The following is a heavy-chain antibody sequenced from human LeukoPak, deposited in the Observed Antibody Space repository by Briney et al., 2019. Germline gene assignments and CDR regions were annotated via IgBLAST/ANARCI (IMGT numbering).Heavy chain of an antibody. CDR2: IYPGDSDT. CDR3: ARQPEGYSSGWYFDY. Sequence: GESLKISCKGSGYSFTSYWIGWVRQMPGKGLEWMGFIYPGDSDTRYSPSFQGQVTISADKSISTAYLQWSSLKASDTAMYYCARQPEGYSSGWYFDYWGQGTLVTVSS. CDR1: GYSFTSYW. D-gene: IGHD6-19*01. J-gene: IGHJ4*02. V-gene: IGHV5-51*01.